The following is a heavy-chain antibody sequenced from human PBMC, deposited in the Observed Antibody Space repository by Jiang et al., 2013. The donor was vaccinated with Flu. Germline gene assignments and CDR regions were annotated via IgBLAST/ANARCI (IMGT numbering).Heavy chain of an antibody. D-gene: IGHD1-1*01. Sequence: SGAEVKKPGSSVKVSCTASGDTLFLYAITWVRQAPGQGLEWMGGIIPTFGTADYAQNFQGRVTMTADKSTSTAYMELSSLRSEDTAVYFCARAQVPYWIGAFDIWGQGTMVTVSS. V-gene: IGHV1-69*06. CDR1: GDTLFLYA. CDR2: IIPTFGTA. CDR3: ARAQVPYWIGAFDI. J-gene: IGHJ3*02.